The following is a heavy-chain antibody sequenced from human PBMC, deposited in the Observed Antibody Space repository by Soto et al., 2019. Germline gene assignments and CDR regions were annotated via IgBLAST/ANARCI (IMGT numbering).Heavy chain of an antibody. J-gene: IGHJ6*02. V-gene: IGHV3-33*01. CDR2: IWYDGSNK. D-gene: IGHD2-21*02. CDR3: AGDPFAYCGGDCYHPSGMYYYGMDV. Sequence: GGSLRLSCAASGFTFSSYGMHWVRQAPGKGLEWVAVIWYDGSNKYYANSVKGRFTISRDNSKNTRYLQMNSLGAEDTACFYCAGDPFAYCGGDCYHPSGMYYYGMDVWGQGTTVTVSS. CDR1: GFTFSSYG.